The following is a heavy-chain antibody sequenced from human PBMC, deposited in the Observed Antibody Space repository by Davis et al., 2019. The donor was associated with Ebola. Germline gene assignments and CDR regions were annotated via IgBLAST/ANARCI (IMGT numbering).Heavy chain of an antibody. V-gene: IGHV1-3*01. CDR2: INAGNGNT. D-gene: IGHD3-10*01. CDR3: ARLERGY. Sequence: ASVKVSCKASGYTFSRYGLTWVRQAPGQRLEWMGWINAGNGNTKYSQKFQGRVTITRDTSASTAYMELSSLRSEDTAVYYCARLERGYWGQGTLVTVSS. CDR1: GYTFSRYG. J-gene: IGHJ4*02.